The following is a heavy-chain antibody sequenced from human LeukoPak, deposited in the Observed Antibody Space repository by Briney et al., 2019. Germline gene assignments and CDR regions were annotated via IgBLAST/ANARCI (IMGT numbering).Heavy chain of an antibody. CDR2: IYTSGST. Sequence: GSLRLSCAASGFTFSSYAMSWIRQPAGKGLEWIGRIYTSGSTNYSPSLKSRVTMSVDTSKNQFSLKLSSVTAADTAVYYCARGGWSIAAGKFDYWGQGTLVTVSS. CDR3: ARGGWSIAAGKFDY. D-gene: IGHD6-13*01. J-gene: IGHJ4*02. V-gene: IGHV4-4*07. CDR1: GFTFSSYA.